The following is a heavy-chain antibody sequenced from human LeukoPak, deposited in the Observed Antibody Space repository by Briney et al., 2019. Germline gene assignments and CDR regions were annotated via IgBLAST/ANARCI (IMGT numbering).Heavy chain of an antibody. CDR2: ISSSSSYI. J-gene: IGHJ5*02. CDR1: GFTFSSYS. Sequence: AGGSLRLSCAASGFTFSSYSMNWVRQAPGKGLEWVSSISSSSSYIYYADSVKGRFTISRDNAKNSMYLQMNSLRAEDTAVYCCARERMGMGGNWFDPWGQGTLVTVSS. D-gene: IGHD3-16*01. CDR3: ARERMGMGGNWFDP. V-gene: IGHV3-21*01.